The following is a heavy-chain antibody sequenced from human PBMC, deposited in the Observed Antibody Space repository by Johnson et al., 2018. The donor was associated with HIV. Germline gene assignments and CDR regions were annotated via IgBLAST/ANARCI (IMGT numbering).Heavy chain of an antibody. CDR3: ASSAGGSFFWDAFDI. CDR1: GFTFSTYA. V-gene: IGHV3-30*14. J-gene: IGHJ3*02. Sequence: QVLLVESGGGVVQPGRSLRLSCAASGFTFSTYAIHWVRQAPGKGLEWVALISYDGSNKYYADSVRGRFTISRDNSKNTLYLQMNSLRAEDTAVYYCASSAGGSFFWDAFDIWGQGTMVTVSS. D-gene: IGHD1-26*01. CDR2: ISYDGSNK.